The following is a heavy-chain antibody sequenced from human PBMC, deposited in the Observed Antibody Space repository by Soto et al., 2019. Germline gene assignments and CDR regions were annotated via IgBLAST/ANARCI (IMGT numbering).Heavy chain of an antibody. V-gene: IGHV4-4*07. Sequence: SETLSLTCSVSGGSINSYWWSWIRQPAGKGLEWIGRVYFSGTTDYNPSLTSRATLSVETSKTQFSLKLSSVTAADTAVYYCARDIGSYAYGEGYRGQRTPLTVSS. CDR1: GGSINSYW. CDR3: ARDIGSYAYGEGY. J-gene: IGHJ4*02. CDR2: VYFSGTT. D-gene: IGHD3-10*01.